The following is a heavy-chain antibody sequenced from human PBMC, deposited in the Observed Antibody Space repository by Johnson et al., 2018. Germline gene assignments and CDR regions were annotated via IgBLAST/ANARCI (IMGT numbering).Heavy chain of an antibody. CDR3: ARKSIVGATYGPDXFDI. D-gene: IGHD1-26*01. V-gene: IGHV3-53*01. Sequence: EVQLVESGGGLIQPGRSLRLSCAASGFTVSSNYMSWVRQAPGKGLEWVSIIYTGGSTYYADSVKGRFTNSRDNSQNTLYLQMNSLRAEDTAVYYCARKSIVGATYGPDXFDIWGQGTMVTV. CDR1: GFTVSSNY. CDR2: IYTGGST. J-gene: IGHJ3*02.